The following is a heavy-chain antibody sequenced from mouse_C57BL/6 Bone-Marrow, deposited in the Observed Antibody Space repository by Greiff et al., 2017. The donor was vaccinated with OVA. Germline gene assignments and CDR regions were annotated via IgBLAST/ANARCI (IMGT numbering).Heavy chain of an antibody. Sequence: QVQLKESGPGLVAPSQSLSITCTVSGFSLTSYGVHWVRQPPGKGLEWLVVIWSDGSTTYNSALKSRLSISKDNSKSHAFLNMNSLQTDDTAMYYCAGHAGYYYGSSNYAMDYWGQGTSVTVSA. CDR1: GFSLTSYG. CDR2: IWSDGST. CDR3: AGHAGYYYGSSNYAMDY. V-gene: IGHV2-6-1*01. J-gene: IGHJ4*01. D-gene: IGHD1-1*01.